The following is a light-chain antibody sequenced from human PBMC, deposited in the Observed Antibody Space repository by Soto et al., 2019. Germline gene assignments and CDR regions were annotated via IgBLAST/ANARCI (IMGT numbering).Light chain of an antibody. Sequence: QSALTQPASVSGSPGQSITISCTGTSSDVGGYNYVSWYLQHPGKAPKLMIYEVSNRPSGVSNRFSGSKSGNAASLTISGLQAEDEADYYCTSYTSNSIVVFGGGTKVTVL. CDR1: SSDVGGYNY. CDR2: EVS. CDR3: TSYTSNSIVV. J-gene: IGLJ2*01. V-gene: IGLV2-14*01.